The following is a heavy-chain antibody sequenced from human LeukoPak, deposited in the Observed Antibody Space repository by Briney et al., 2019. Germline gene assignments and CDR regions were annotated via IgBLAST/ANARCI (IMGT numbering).Heavy chain of an antibody. CDR3: ASSGSYRFDY. Sequence: GGSLRLSCAASGFTFSNYWMHWVRQVPGKGLVWVSRINTDGSYSIYADSVKGRLTISRDNAKNTVYLQMNSLRDEDTAVYYCASSGSYRFDYWGQGTLVTVSS. V-gene: IGHV3-74*01. CDR1: GFTFSNYW. CDR2: INTDGSYS. J-gene: IGHJ4*02. D-gene: IGHD1-26*01.